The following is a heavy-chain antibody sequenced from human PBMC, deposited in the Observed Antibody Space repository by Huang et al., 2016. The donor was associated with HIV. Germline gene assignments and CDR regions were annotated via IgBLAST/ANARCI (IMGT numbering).Heavy chain of an antibody. CDR1: GYRFVDYY. D-gene: IGHD2-8*01. V-gene: IGHV1-2*02. CDR3: GTDGGAGCDGVSFFHH. J-gene: IGHJ1*01. CDR2: LVPNSGDA. Sequence: QVQLVQSGAEVRKPGASVKVHCKPSGYRFVDYYIHWVRQAPGQGLDWIGWLVPNSGDAFDAEEDRGRVAMTRDTTIRTVYMKVNSPKFNDAATYICGTDGGAGCDGVSFFHHWGQGTLVGVSS.